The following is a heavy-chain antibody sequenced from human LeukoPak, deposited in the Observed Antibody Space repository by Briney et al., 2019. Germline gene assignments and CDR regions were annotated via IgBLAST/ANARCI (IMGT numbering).Heavy chain of an antibody. CDR1: GGSISSGDYY. V-gene: IGHV4-30-4*01. J-gene: IGHJ5*02. CDR3: ARDNIPIAGTGLSWFDP. Sequence: PSETLSLTCTVSGGSISSGDYYWSWIRQPPGKGLEWIGYIYYSGSTYYNPSLKSRVTISVDTSKNQFSLKLSSVTAADTAMYYCARDNIPIAGTGLSWFDPWGQGTLVTVSS. CDR2: IYYSGST. D-gene: IGHD6-19*01.